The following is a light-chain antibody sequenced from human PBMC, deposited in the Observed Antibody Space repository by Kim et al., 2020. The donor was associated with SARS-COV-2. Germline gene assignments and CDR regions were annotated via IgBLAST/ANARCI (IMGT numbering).Light chain of an antibody. CDR1: QDITNY. V-gene: IGKV1-9*01. Sequence: IPLTQSPSFLSASVGDRVTITCRASQDITNYLAWYQQKPGKAPKLLIYTASTLQTGVPSRFSGSGSGTDFTLTISSLQPEDFATYYCQQLNSYPWTFGQGTKVDIK. CDR3: QQLNSYPWT. J-gene: IGKJ1*01. CDR2: TAS.